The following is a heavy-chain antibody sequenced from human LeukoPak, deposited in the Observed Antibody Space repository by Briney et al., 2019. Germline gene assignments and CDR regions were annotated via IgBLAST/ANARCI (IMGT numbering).Heavy chain of an antibody. J-gene: IGHJ5*02. CDR2: TSHDGNAE. CDR1: GFMFSSNW. V-gene: IGHV3-30*18. Sequence: PGGSLRLSCAASGFMFSSNWMSWVRQAPGKGLEWVAMTSHDGNAEYYADSVKGRLTISRDNSKNTLYLQMNSLTTEDTATYYCAKDWGANNWYNWFDPWGQGTQVTVSS. D-gene: IGHD1-20*01. CDR3: AKDWGANNWYNWFDP.